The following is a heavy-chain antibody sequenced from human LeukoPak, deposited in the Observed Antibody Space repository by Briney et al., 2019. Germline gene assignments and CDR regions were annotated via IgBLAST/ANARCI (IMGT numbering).Heavy chain of an antibody. D-gene: IGHD6-19*01. CDR3: AGEAVADYYYYYYMDV. J-gene: IGHJ6*03. CDR1: GGSISSSSYY. Sequence: PSETLSLTCTVSGGSISSSSYYWGWIRQPPGMGLEWVGSIYYSGSTYYNPSLKSRVTISVDTSKNQFSLKLSSVTAADTAVYYCAGEAVADYYYYYYMDVWGKGTTVTVSS. CDR2: IYYSGST. V-gene: IGHV4-39*01.